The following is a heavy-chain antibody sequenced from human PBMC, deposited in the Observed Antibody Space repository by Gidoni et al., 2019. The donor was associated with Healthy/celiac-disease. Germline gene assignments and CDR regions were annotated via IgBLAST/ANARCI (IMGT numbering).Heavy chain of an antibody. V-gene: IGHV3-21*01. CDR3: ARRSCSSTSCRQIYYYYYGMDV. J-gene: IGHJ6*02. Sequence: EVPLVESGGGLVKPGGSLRLSCAASGFTFSSYSMNWVSQAPGKGLEWVSSISSSISYIYYADSVKGRFTISRDNAKNSLYLQMNSLRAEDTAVYYCARRSCSSTSCRQIYYYYYGMDVWGQGTTVTVSS. D-gene: IGHD2-2*01. CDR2: ISSSISYI. CDR1: GFTFSSYS.